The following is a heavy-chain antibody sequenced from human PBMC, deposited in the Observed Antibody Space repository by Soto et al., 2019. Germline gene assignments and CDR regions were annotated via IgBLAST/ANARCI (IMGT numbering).Heavy chain of an antibody. D-gene: IGHD1-7*01. V-gene: IGHV3-66*01. J-gene: IGHJ6*02. Sequence: EVQLVESGGDLVQPGGSLRLSCAASGFAVSSNYITWVRQAPGKGLEWVSVIHSGGDRHSADSVRGRFTISRHNSKNTLYLPMNSLGAEDTAVYYCARSRTGTTYGGMDVWGQGSTVTVCS. CDR3: ARSRTGTTYGGMDV. CDR2: IHSGGDR. CDR1: GFAVSSNY.